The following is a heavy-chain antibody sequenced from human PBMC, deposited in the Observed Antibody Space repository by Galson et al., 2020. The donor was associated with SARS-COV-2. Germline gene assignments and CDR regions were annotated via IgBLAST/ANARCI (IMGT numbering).Heavy chain of an antibody. D-gene: IGHD3-3*01. CDR2: IYSSGGT. Sequence: VSGGSVSSGSYFWSWIRQPPGKGLEYIGYIYSSGGTNYNPSLKSRVTMSVDTPKNQVSLKLNSVTAADTAVYYCARGSVFGVIVIDYWGQGTLVTVSS. CDR3: ARGSVFGVIVIDY. CDR1: GGSVSSGSYF. V-gene: IGHV4-61*01. J-gene: IGHJ4*02.